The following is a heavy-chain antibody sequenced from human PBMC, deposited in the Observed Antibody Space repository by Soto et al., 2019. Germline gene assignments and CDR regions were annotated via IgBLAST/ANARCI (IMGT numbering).Heavy chain of an antibody. Sequence: QVQLVESGGGLVQPGGSLRLTCVASGFTFGSHGMHWVRQAPGKVLEWVAVISYDETNEHYVDSVKGRFTISRDNSKSILYLQMTRLRPEDTAVYKCAKDLRTTISDYGMDVWGQGTTVTVSS. V-gene: IGHV3-30*18. CDR2: ISYDETNE. CDR3: AKDLRTTISDYGMDV. CDR1: GFTFGSHG. J-gene: IGHJ6*02.